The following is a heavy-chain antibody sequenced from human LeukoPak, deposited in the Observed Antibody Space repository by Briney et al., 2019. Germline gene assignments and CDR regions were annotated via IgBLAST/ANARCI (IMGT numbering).Heavy chain of an antibody. CDR2: ISGSGDYT. Sequence: GGSLRLSCAASGFTFSNYWMSWVRQAPGKGLEWASGISGSGDYTYYADSLKGRFTISRDNSKNTLYLQMNSLRAEDTALYYCAKDLTYYYGLGSSTNAFDIWGQGTMVTVSS. D-gene: IGHD3-10*01. V-gene: IGHV3-23*01. CDR3: AKDLTYYYGLGSSTNAFDI. J-gene: IGHJ3*02. CDR1: GFTFSNYW.